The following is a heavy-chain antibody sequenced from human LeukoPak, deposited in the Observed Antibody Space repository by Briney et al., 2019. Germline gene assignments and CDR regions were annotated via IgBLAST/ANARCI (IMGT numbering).Heavy chain of an antibody. V-gene: IGHV3-23*01. CDR3: AKPMYSSSWYDRYYYYYYMDV. CDR2: ISGSGGST. J-gene: IGHJ6*03. CDR1: GSTFSSYA. D-gene: IGHD6-13*01. Sequence: GGSLRLSCAASGSTFSSYAMSWVRQAPGKGLEWVSAISGSGGSTYYADSVKGRFTISRDNSKNTLYLQMNSLRAEDTAVYYCAKPMYSSSWYDRYYYYYYMDVWGKGTTVTVSS.